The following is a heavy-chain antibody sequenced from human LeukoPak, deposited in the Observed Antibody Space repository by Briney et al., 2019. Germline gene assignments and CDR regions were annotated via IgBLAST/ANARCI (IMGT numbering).Heavy chain of an antibody. V-gene: IGHV3-23*01. CDR3: ARGGEYYDLSTNTDY. D-gene: IGHD3-3*01. CDR1: AFTFITYA. CDR2: IGGNADNT. J-gene: IGHJ4*02. Sequence: PGGSPRISCAASAFTFITYAMSWGRPAPREGLEGVSGIGGNADNTYYADSVKGRFTISRDDSKNTLYLQMHSLRAEDAAVYYCARGGEYYDLSTNTDYGGQGTLVTVSS.